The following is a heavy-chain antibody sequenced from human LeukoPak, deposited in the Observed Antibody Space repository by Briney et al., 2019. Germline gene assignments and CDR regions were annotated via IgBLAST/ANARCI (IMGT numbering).Heavy chain of an antibody. J-gene: IGHJ4*02. CDR2: IRGNSDDI. Sequence: GGSLRLSCAASGFTFGSYTLNWVRQPPGGGLEWVSSIRGNSDDIHYADSVRGRFTISRDNAKNSLYLQMSSLRAEDTAVYYCTSGYWGKGTLVIVSS. CDR3: TSGY. V-gene: IGHV3-21*01. CDR1: GFTFGSYT.